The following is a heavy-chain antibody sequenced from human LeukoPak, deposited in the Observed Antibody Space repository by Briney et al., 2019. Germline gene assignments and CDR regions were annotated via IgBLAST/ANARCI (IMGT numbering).Heavy chain of an antibody. Sequence: ASVKVSCKASGYTFTGYYMHWVRQAPGQGLEWMGWINPDTGGTSYAQRFQGRVTMTRDTSISTAYMELSRLTPDDTAVYYCARGGEVCSSTSCYRGHEYWGQGTLVTVSS. J-gene: IGHJ4*02. CDR1: GYTFTGYY. CDR3: ARGGEVCSSTSCYRGHEY. D-gene: IGHD2-2*01. CDR2: INPDTGGT. V-gene: IGHV1-2*02.